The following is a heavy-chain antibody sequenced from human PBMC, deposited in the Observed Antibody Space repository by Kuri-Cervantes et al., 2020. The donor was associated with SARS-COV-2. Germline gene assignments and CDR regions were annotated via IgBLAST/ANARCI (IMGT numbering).Heavy chain of an antibody. CDR1: GGSISSGGYY. Sequence: ETLFLTCTVSGGSISSGGYYWSWIRQPPGKGLEWIGYIYYSGSTTYNPSLKSRVTISVDTSKNQFSLKLSSVTAADTAVYYCARVYYDSSGYYEVRYFDYWGQGTLVTVSS. D-gene: IGHD3-22*01. V-gene: IGHV4-61*08. CDR2: IYYSGST. CDR3: ARVYYDSSGYYEVRYFDY. J-gene: IGHJ4*02.